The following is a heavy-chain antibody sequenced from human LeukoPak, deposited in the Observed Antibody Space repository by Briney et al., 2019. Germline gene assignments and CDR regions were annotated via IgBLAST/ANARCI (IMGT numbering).Heavy chain of an antibody. J-gene: IGHJ4*02. CDR1: GYTFTSYG. CDR3: ARDGSCGGDCYSIPFDY. Sequence: GASVKVSCKASGYTFTSYGISWVRQAPGQGLEWMGWISAYNGNTNYAQKLQGRVTMTTDTSTSTAYMELRSLRSDDTAVYYCARDGSCGGDCYSIPFDYWGQGTLVTVSS. V-gene: IGHV1-18*01. D-gene: IGHD2-21*01. CDR2: ISAYNGNT.